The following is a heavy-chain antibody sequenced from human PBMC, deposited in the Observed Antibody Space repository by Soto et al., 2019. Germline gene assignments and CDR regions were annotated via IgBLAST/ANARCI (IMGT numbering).Heavy chain of an antibody. CDR2: ISSSGSTI. V-gene: IGHV3-48*03. CDR3: ARAYCGGDCYDDY. CDR1: GLTFSSYE. J-gene: IGHJ4*02. D-gene: IGHD2-21*02. Sequence: GGSLRLSCAASGLTFSSYEMNWVRQAPGKGLEWVSYISSSGSTIYYADSVKGRFTISRDNAKNSLYLQMNSLRAEGTAVYYCARAYCGGDCYDDYWGQGTLVTVSS.